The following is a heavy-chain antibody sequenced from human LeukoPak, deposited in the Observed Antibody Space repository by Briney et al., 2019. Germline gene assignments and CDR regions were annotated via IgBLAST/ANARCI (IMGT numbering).Heavy chain of an antibody. CDR2: INTGKGNT. CDR1: GYTFTDYA. CDR3: ARAHNIVVVPAAIAYNWFDP. D-gene: IGHD2-2*01. Sequence: ASVKVSCKASGYTFTDYAMHWVRQAPGERLEWMGWINTGKGNTKYSQKFQGRVTITADESTSTAYMELSSLRSEDTAVYYCARAHNIVVVPAAIAYNWFDPRGQGTLVTVSS. J-gene: IGHJ5*02. V-gene: IGHV1-3*04.